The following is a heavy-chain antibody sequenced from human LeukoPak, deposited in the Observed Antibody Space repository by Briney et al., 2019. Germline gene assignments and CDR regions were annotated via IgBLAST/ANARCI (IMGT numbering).Heavy chain of an antibody. Sequence: SETLSLTCTVSGYSISSGYYWGWIRQPPGKGLEWIGSIYHSGSTYYNPSLKSRVTISVDTSKNQFSLKLSSVTAADTAVYYCAREGYYDSSGYSHSGFDAFDIWGQGTMVTVSS. J-gene: IGHJ3*02. V-gene: IGHV4-38-2*02. CDR1: GYSISSGYY. CDR3: AREGYYDSSGYSHSGFDAFDI. CDR2: IYHSGST. D-gene: IGHD3-22*01.